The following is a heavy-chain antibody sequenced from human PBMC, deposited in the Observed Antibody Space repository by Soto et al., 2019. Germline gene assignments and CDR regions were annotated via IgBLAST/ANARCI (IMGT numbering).Heavy chain of an antibody. V-gene: IGHV3-48*01. Sequence: EVPLVESGGGLVQPGGSLRLSCAASGFTFSSYSMNWVRQAPGKGLEWVSYISSSSSTIYYADSVKGRFTISRDNAKNSLYLQMNSLRAEDTAVYYCAGLGYSPRRYFDYWGQGTLVTVSS. CDR2: ISSSSSTI. D-gene: IGHD6-13*01. CDR1: GFTFSSYS. J-gene: IGHJ4*02. CDR3: AGLGYSPRRYFDY.